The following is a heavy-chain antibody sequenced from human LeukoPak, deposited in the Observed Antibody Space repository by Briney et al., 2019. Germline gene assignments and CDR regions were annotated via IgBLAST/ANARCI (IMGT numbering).Heavy chain of an antibody. J-gene: IGHJ3*02. CDR1: GFTFSTYA. CDR3: ARGSWGFDI. V-gene: IGHV3-30*04. D-gene: IGHD1-26*01. Sequence: GGSLRLSCAASGFTFSTYAMHWVRQAPGKGLEWVSVISYDGYNKYYADSVKGRFTISRDNSKNTLYLQMNSLRAEDTAVYYCARGSWGFDIWGQGTMVTVSS. CDR2: ISYDGYNK.